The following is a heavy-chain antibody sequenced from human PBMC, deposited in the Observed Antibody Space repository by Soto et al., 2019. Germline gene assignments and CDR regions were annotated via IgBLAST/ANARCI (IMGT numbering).Heavy chain of an antibody. Sequence: SETLSLACTVSGDSISSWGYYWRWIRQHPGKGLEWIGYIYYSGSTYYNPSLKSRVTISVDTSKNQFSLKLSSVTAADTAVYYCARVVGDYYDSSGYPRGVYFDYWGQGTVVTVSS. J-gene: IGHJ4*02. CDR1: GDSISSWGYY. CDR3: ARVVGDYYDSSGYPRGVYFDY. CDR2: IYYSGST. D-gene: IGHD3-22*01. V-gene: IGHV4-31*03.